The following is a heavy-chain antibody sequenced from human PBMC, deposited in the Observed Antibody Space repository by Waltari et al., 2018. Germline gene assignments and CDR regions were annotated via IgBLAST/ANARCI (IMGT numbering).Heavy chain of an antibody. CDR3: ARDSGYYDSSGYYFP. Sequence: EVQLVESGGGLVQPGGSLRLSCAASGFTFSSYWMSWVRQAPGKGLEWVANIKQDGSEKYYVDSVKGRFTISRDNAKNSLYLQMNSRRAEDTAVYYCARDSGYYDSSGYYFPWGQGTLVTVSS. CDR2: IKQDGSEK. D-gene: IGHD3-22*01. J-gene: IGHJ4*02. CDR1: GFTFSSYW. V-gene: IGHV3-7*03.